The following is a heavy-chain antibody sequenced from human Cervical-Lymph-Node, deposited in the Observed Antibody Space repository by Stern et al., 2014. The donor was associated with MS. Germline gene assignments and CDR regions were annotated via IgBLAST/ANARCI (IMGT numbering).Heavy chain of an antibody. D-gene: IGHD3/OR15-3a*01. CDR2: IYISGST. CDR3: AREGETSDFFPFDY. J-gene: IGHJ4*02. Sequence: QVQLQESGPGLVKPSQTLSLTCTVSGGSMNSRPYYWNWLRQPAGKALEWIGRIYISGSTNYNPSLESRVTISIDTSKNQLSLKLSSVTAADTAVYYCAREGETSDFFPFDYWGQGAQVIVSS. CDR1: GGSMNSRPYY. V-gene: IGHV4-61*02.